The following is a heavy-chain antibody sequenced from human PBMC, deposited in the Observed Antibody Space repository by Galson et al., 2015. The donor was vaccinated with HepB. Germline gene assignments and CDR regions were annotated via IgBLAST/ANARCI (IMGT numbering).Heavy chain of an antibody. CDR2: ISQIGDYT. CDR3: TRWDCGSDRNRCYEGV. J-gene: IGHJ6*04. Sequence: SLRHSCAASGFSFSTYAMHRVRQAPGKGLEYVSSISQIGDYTYYGNSVRGRFTISRVNSENTLYLHMGSLTAEDTAVYYCTRWDCGSDRNRCYEGVWGKGTTVTVSS. D-gene: IGHD2-21*02. V-gene: IGHV3-64*01. CDR1: GFSFSTYA.